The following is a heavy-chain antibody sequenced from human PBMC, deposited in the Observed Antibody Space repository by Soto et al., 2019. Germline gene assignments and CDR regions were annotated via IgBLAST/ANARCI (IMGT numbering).Heavy chain of an antibody. CDR1: GVTFSSYA. Sequence: GASVKVSCKASGVTFSSYAISWVRQAPGQGLEWMGGIIPIFGTANYAQKFQGRVTITADESTSTAYMELSSLRSEDTAVYYCARNMYSSSWSEYYYYYYGMDVWGQGTTVTVSS. D-gene: IGHD6-13*01. CDR3: ARNMYSSSWSEYYYYYYGMDV. J-gene: IGHJ6*02. CDR2: IIPIFGTA. V-gene: IGHV1-69*13.